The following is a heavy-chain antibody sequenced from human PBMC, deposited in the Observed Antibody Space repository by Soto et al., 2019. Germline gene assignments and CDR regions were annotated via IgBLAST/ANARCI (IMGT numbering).Heavy chain of an antibody. J-gene: IGHJ6*02. Sequence: QVQLVQSGAEVKKPGSSVKVSCKASEGTFSSYAISWVRQAPGQGLEWMGGIIPIFGTANYAQKFQGRVTITADESTSTAYMELSSLRSEDTAVYYCARVGGDDSSGYYPWYYYGMDVWGQGTTVTVSS. D-gene: IGHD3-22*01. CDR2: IIPIFGTA. CDR1: EGTFSSYA. V-gene: IGHV1-69*01. CDR3: ARVGGDDSSGYYPWYYYGMDV.